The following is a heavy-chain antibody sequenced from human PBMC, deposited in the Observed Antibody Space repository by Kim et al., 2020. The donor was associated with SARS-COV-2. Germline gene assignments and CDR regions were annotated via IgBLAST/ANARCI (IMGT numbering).Heavy chain of an antibody. CDR2: IKTKTDAGRL. J-gene: IGHJ4*02. Sequence: GGSLRLSCATAGFSFSQAWMSWVRQAPGKGLEWVARIKTKTDAGRLEYAAPVKDRFTVSRDDSTSTLFLQMDSLTVEDTGVYYCTTSFDYWGQGVLVTVSS. V-gene: IGHV3-15*05. CDR3: TTSFDY. CDR1: GFSFSQAW.